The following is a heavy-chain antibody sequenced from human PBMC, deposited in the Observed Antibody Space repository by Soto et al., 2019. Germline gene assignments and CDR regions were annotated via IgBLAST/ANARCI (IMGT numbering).Heavy chain of an antibody. CDR2: INHSGST. Sequence: SETLSLTCAVYGGSFSGYYWSWIRQPPGKGLEWIGEINHSGSTNYNPSLKSRVTISVDTSKNQFSLKLSSVTAADTAVYYCASLYYGSGSYYNQRPFDYWGQGTLVTVSS. V-gene: IGHV4-34*01. D-gene: IGHD3-10*01. J-gene: IGHJ4*02. CDR3: ASLYYGSGSYYNQRPFDY. CDR1: GGSFSGYY.